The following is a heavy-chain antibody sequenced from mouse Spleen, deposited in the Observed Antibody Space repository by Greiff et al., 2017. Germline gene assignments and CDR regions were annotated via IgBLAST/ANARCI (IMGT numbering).Heavy chain of an antibody. CDR3: ARDGYGSSHYYAMDY. CDR2: ISDGGSYT. V-gene: IGHV5-4*01. J-gene: IGHJ4*01. Sequence: EVKLVESGGGLVKPGGSLKLSCAASGFTFSSYAMSWVRQTPEKRLEWVATISDGGSYTYYPDNVKGRFTISRDNAKNNLYLQMSHLKSEDTAMYYCARDGYGSSHYYAMDYWGPGTSVTGSS. D-gene: IGHD1-1*01. CDR1: GFTFSSYA.